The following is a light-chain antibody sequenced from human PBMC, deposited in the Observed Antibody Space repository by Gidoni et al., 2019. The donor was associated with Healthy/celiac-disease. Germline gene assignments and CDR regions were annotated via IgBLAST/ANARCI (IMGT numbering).Light chain of an antibody. Sequence: DIVMTQSPDYLAVSLGERATINCKSSQSVLYSSNNKNYLAWYQQKPGQPPKLLIYWASTRESGVPDRFSGSGSGTDFTLTISSLQAEDVAVYYCQQYDSTPMYTFGQGTKLEIK. CDR2: WAS. V-gene: IGKV4-1*01. CDR1: QSVLYSSNNKNY. CDR3: QQYDSTPMYT. J-gene: IGKJ2*01.